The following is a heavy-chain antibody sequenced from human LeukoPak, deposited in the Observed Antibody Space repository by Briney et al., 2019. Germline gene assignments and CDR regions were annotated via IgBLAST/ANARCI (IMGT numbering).Heavy chain of an antibody. CDR1: GFTFSSYG. D-gene: IGHD6-13*01. V-gene: IGHV3-30*03. Sequence: PGGSLRLSCAASGFTFSSYGMHWVRQAPGKGLEWVAVISYDGSNKYYADSVKGRFTISRDNAKNSLYLQMNSLRAEDTAVYYCARDRGQQPVDYWGQGTLVTVSS. CDR2: ISYDGSNK. J-gene: IGHJ4*02. CDR3: ARDRGQQPVDY.